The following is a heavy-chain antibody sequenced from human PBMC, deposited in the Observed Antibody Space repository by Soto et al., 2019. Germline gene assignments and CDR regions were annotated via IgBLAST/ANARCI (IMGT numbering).Heavy chain of an antibody. CDR2: ISYDGSNK. J-gene: IGHJ4*02. Sequence: QVQLVESGGGVVQPGRSLRLSCAASGFTFSSYAMHWVRQAPGKGLEWVAVISYDGSNKYYADSVKGRFTISRDNSKNTLYLQMNSLRAEDTAVYYCARDGPSDILTPGDYWGQGTLVTVSS. CDR1: GFTFSSYA. CDR3: ARDGPSDILTPGDY. V-gene: IGHV3-30-3*01. D-gene: IGHD3-9*01.